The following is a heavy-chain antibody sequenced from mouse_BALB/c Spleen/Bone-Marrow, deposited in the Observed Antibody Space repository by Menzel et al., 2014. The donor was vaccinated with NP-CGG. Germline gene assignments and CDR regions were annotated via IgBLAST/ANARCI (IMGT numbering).Heavy chain of an antibody. D-gene: IGHD3-3*01. CDR2: INPSNGGT. V-gene: IGHV1S81*02. CDR3: TREGTFFAY. CDR1: GYTFXSYY. J-gene: IGHJ3*01. Sequence: VQLQQSGAGLVKPGASVKLSCKSSGYTFXSYYMYWVKQRPGQGLEWIGGINPSNGGTNFNEKFKSKATLTVDKSSSTAYMQLSSLTSEDSAVYYCTREGTFFAYWGQGTLVTVSA.